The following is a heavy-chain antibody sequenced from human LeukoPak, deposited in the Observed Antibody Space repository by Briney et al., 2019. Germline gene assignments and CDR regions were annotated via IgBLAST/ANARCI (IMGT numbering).Heavy chain of an antibody. Sequence: ASVKVSCKASGYTFTDHYMHWVRQAPGQGLEWMGWINPNNGGTTYAQNSQGRVTMTRDTSISTAYMELSRLRSDDSAIYYCTRDHCSFANCYEDYYYGMDVWGQGTTVTVSS. CDR3: TRDHCSFANCYEDYYYGMDV. J-gene: IGHJ6*02. V-gene: IGHV1-2*02. CDR2: INPNNGGT. D-gene: IGHD2-2*01. CDR1: GYTFTDHY.